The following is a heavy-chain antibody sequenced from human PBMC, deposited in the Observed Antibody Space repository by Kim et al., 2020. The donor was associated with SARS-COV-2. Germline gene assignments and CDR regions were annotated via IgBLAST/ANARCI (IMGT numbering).Heavy chain of an antibody. CDR2: IYYSGST. CDR3: ARGIAAFLFDY. D-gene: IGHD6-13*01. Sequence: SETLSLTCTVSGGSISSGGYYWSWIRQHPGKGLEWIGYIYYSGSTYYNPSLKSRVTISVDTSKNQFSLKLSSVTAADTAVYYCARGIAAFLFDYWGQGTLVTVSS. CDR1: GGSISSGGYY. V-gene: IGHV4-31*03. J-gene: IGHJ4*02.